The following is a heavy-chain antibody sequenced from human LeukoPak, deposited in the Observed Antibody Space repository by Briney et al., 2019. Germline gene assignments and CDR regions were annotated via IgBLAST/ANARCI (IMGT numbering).Heavy chain of an antibody. V-gene: IGHV3-9*01. CDR2: ISWNSGSI. Sequence: GGSLRLSCAASGFTFDDYAMHWVRQAPGKGLEWVSGISWNSGSIGYADSVKGRFTISRDNAKNSLYLQMNSLRAEDTALYYCAKDPFGELNTEYFQHWGQGTLVTVSS. CDR1: GFTFDDYA. D-gene: IGHD3-10*01. CDR3: AKDPFGELNTEYFQH. J-gene: IGHJ1*01.